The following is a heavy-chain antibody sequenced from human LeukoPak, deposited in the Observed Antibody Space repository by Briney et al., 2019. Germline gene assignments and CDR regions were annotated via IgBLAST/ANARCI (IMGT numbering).Heavy chain of an antibody. CDR2: IIPIFGTA. V-gene: IGHV1-69*13. D-gene: IGHD5-12*01. J-gene: IGHJ6*02. CDR1: GGTFSSYA. Sequence: GASVKVSCKASGGTFSSYAISWVRQAPGQGLEWMGGIIPIFGTANYAQKFQGRVTITADESTSTAYMELSSLRSEDTAVYYCARDEVDGGYDSDLETYYYYGMDVWGQGTTVTVSS. CDR3: ARDEVDGGYDSDLETYYYYGMDV.